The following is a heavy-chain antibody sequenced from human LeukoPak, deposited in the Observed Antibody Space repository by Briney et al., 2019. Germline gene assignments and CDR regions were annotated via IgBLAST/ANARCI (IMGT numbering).Heavy chain of an antibody. Sequence: SETLSLTCTVSGGSISSGDYYWSWIRQPPGKGLEWIGHIYYSGSTNYNPSLKSRVTISVDTSNNQFSLRLTSVTAADTAVYYCARDLRGGWYYFDYWGQGTLVTVSS. CDR1: GGSISSGDYY. V-gene: IGHV4-61*08. J-gene: IGHJ4*02. CDR2: IYYSGST. D-gene: IGHD6-19*01. CDR3: ARDLRGGWYYFDY.